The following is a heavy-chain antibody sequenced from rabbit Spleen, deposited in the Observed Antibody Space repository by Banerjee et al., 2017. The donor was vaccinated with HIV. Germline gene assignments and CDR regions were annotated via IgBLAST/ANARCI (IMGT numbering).Heavy chain of an antibody. CDR3: ARENYSGYAHGL. D-gene: IGHD6-1*01. CDR2: IDPIFGIA. V-gene: IGHV1S45*01. J-gene: IGHJ4*01. Sequence: QEQLEESGGGLVKPEGSLTVTCKASGFSFGDRDVMCWVRQAPGKGLEWIGYIDPIFGIAVYASWAKGRFTISKTSSTTVTLQMTSLTAADTATYFCARENYSGYAHGLWGPGTLVTVS. CDR1: GFSFGDRDV.